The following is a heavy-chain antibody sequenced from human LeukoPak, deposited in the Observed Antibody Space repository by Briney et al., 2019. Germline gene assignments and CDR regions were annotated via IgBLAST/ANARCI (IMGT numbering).Heavy chain of an antibody. D-gene: IGHD3-16*01. CDR2: INHSGST. Sequence: SETLSLTCAVYGGSFSGYYWSWTRLPPGKGLEWIGEINHSGSTNYNPSLKSRVTISVDTSKNQFSLKLSSVTAADTAVYYCARAKGGGSKDYYYYMDVWGKGTTVTVSS. V-gene: IGHV4-34*01. CDR3: ARAKGGGSKDYYYYMDV. J-gene: IGHJ6*03. CDR1: GGSFSGYY.